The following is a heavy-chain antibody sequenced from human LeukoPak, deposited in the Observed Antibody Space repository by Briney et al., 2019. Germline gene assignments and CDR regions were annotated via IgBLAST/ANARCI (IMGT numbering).Heavy chain of an antibody. D-gene: IGHD3-22*01. CDR3: AKDYHDSSLDYFDY. V-gene: IGHV3-23*01. CDR1: GFTCSSYA. CDR2: ISGSGGSA. Sequence: GGSLRLSCAASGFTCSSYAMSWVRQAPGKGLEWVSGISGSGGSAYYSDSVKGRFTISRDNSKNTLYLQMNSLRAEDTAIYYCAKDYHDSSLDYFDYWGQGTLVTVSS. J-gene: IGHJ4*02.